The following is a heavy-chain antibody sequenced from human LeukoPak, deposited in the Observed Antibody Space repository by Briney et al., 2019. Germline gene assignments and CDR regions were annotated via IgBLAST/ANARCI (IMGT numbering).Heavy chain of an antibody. Sequence: ETLSLTCTVSGGSISTSYYWGWVRQPPGKGLEWVSAISGSGGSTYYANSVKGRFTISRDNSRNTLYLQMNSLRAEDTAVYYCATYRQVLLPFESWGQGTLVTVSS. D-gene: IGHD2-8*02. V-gene: IGHV3-23*01. J-gene: IGHJ4*02. CDR1: GGSISTSYY. CDR2: ISGSGGST. CDR3: ATYRQVLLPFES.